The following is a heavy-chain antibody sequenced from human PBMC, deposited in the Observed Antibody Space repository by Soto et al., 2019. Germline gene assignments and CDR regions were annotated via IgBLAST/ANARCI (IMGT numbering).Heavy chain of an antibody. Sequence: SETLSVTCTVSGGFISSSSYYWGWIRQAPGKGLEWIGYIYYSGSTNYNPSLKSRVTISVDTSKHQFSLKLSSVTAADMALYYCVIHGLDDACSGYYFEYWRQGTLVTVSS. CDR1: GGFISSSSYY. CDR3: VIHGLDDACSGYYFEY. CDR2: IYYSGST. J-gene: IGHJ4*02. V-gene: IGHV4-61*05. D-gene: IGHD3-3*01.